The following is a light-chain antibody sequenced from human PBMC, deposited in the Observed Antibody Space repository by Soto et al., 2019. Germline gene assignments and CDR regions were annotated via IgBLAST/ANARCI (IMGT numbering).Light chain of an antibody. CDR3: SSYGGSNNFV. V-gene: IGLV2-8*01. Sequence: QSVLTQPPSASGSPGQSVTFSCTGTSSDVGGYNSVSWYQQHPGKAPKLMIYEVSKRPSGVPDRFSGSKSGNTASLTVSGLQADDEADYYCSSYGGSNNFVFGTGTKLTVL. J-gene: IGLJ1*01. CDR1: SSDVGGYNS. CDR2: EVS.